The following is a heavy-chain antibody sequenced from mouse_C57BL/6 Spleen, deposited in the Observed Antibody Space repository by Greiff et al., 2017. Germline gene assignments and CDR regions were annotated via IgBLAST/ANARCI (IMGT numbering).Heavy chain of an antibody. V-gene: IGHV1-64*01. D-gene: IGHD3-2*02. J-gene: IGHJ3*01. CDR2: IHPNSGST. CDR3: ARSLDSSGSWFAY. CDR1: GYTFTSYW. Sequence: QVQLQQPGAELVKPGASVKLSCKASGYTFTSYWMHWVKQRPGQGLEWIGMIHPNSGSTNYNEKFKSKATLTVDKSSSPAYMQLSSLTSEDSAVYYCARSLDSSGSWFAYWGQGTLVTVSA.